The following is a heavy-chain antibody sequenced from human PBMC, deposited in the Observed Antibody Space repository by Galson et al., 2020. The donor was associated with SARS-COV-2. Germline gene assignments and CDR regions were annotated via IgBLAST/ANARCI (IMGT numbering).Heavy chain of an antibody. CDR1: GGSISSSSYY. CDR2: IYYSGST. Sequence: SETLSLTCTVSGGSISSSSYYWGWIRQPPGKGLEWIGSIYYSGSTYYNPSLKSRVTISVDTSKNQFSLKLSSVTAADTAVYYCARNLIERYFDWLSIFDYWGQGTLVTVSS. V-gene: IGHV4-39*01. D-gene: IGHD3-9*01. J-gene: IGHJ4*02. CDR3: ARNLIERYFDWLSIFDY.